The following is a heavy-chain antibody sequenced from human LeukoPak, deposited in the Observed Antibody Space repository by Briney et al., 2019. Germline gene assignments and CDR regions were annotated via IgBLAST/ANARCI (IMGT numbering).Heavy chain of an antibody. CDR3: ARQELRANPFDY. V-gene: IGHV4-59*08. J-gene: IGHJ4*02. CDR1: GGSISSYY. CDR2: IYYSGST. Sequence: SETLSLTCTVSGGSISSYYWSWIRQPPGKGLEWIGYIYYSGSTNYNPSLKSRVTISVDTSKNQFSLKLSSVTAADTAVYYCARQELRANPFDYWGQGTLVTVSS. D-gene: IGHD1-7*01.